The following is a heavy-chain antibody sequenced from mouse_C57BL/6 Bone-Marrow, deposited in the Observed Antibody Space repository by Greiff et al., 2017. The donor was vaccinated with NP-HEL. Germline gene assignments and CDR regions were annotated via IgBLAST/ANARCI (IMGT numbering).Heavy chain of an antibody. CDR2: IYPSDSYT. J-gene: IGHJ2*01. CDR1: GYTFTSYW. CDR3: ARGGYYNY. Sequence: VQLQQPGAELVKPGASVKLSCKASGYTFTSYWMQWVKQRPGQGLEWIGEIYPSDSYTNYNQKFKGKATLTVDTSSSTAYMQLSSLTSEDSAVNYCARGGYYNYWGQGTTLTVSS. D-gene: IGHD2-3*01. V-gene: IGHV1-50*01.